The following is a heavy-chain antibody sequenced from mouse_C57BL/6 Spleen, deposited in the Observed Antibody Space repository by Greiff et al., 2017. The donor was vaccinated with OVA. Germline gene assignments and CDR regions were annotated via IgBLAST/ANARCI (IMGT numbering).Heavy chain of an antibody. Sequence: QVQLQQSGPELVKPGASVKISCKASGYAFSSSWMNWVKQRPGKGLEWIGRINPGDGDTNYNGKFKGKATLTADKSSSTAYMQLSSLTSEDSAVYFCAREDDYDPSWFAYWGQGTLVTVSA. CDR1: GYAFSSSW. CDR2: INPGDGDT. J-gene: IGHJ3*01. CDR3: AREDDYDPSWFAY. V-gene: IGHV1-82*01. D-gene: IGHD2-4*01.